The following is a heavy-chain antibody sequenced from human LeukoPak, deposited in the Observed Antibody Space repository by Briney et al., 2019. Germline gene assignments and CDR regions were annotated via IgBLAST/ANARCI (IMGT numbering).Heavy chain of an antibody. CDR1: GYSFTSYY. CDR2: INPSGGST. V-gene: IGHV1-46*01. Sequence: GESLKISCKGSGYSFTSYYMYWVRQAPGQGLEWMGIINPSGGSTSYAQKFQGRVTMTRDTSTSTVYMELSSLRSEDTAVYYCARAGSRGPGSLDYWGQGTLVTVSS. CDR3: ARAGSRGPGSLDY. D-gene: IGHD3-10*01. J-gene: IGHJ4*02.